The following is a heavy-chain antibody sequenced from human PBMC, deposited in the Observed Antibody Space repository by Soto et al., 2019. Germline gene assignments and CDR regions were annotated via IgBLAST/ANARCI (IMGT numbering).Heavy chain of an antibody. Sequence: QVHLVQSGGEVKKPGASVKISCQTSGYTFSNYGITWVRQAPGQGLEWVGWVNGDSGNTNYAQNMEGRVTMTTDASTATADMELRNLRSDHTATYYCARGTGLNDGSDLWGQGTVVSVSS. CDR1: GYTFSNYG. V-gene: IGHV1-18*01. CDR3: ARGTGLNDGSDL. CDR2: VNGDSGNT. J-gene: IGHJ3*01.